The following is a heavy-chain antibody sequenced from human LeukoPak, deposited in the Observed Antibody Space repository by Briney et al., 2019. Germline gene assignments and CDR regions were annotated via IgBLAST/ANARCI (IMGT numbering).Heavy chain of an antibody. J-gene: IGHJ4*02. V-gene: IGHV3-30*04. CDR2: ISYDGRYQ. CDR3: ARAAYYYDSSGSLY. CDR1: GFTFNRYR. Sequence: GRSLRLSCAASGFTFNRYRLHWVRQAPGKGLEWVAVISYDGRYQFYADSVKGRFTVSRDNSKNTLYLQMNSLRAEDTAVYYCARAAYYYDSSGSLYWGQGTLVTVSS. D-gene: IGHD3-22*01.